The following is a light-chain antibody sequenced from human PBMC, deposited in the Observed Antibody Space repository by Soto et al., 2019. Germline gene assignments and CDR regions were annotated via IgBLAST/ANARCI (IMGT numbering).Light chain of an antibody. V-gene: IGKV3-15*01. CDR3: QQYNSWIT. Sequence: EIVMTESTATLSVSPGERATLSCRASQSVNNNLAWYQQKPGQAPRLLIYGASTRATGIPARFSGGGSGTEFTLTISSLQSEDFAVYHCQQYNSWITFGGGTKVEIK. CDR1: QSVNNN. CDR2: GAS. J-gene: IGKJ4*01.